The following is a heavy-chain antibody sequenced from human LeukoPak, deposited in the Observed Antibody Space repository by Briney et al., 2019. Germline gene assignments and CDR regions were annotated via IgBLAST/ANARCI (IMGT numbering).Heavy chain of an antibody. J-gene: IGHJ6*02. Sequence: GGSLRLSCAASGFTFSSYDMNWVRQAPGKGLEWVSYISSSGSTIYYADSVKGRFTIPRDNAKNSLYLQMNSLRAEDAAVYYCARSPGDYGDYYYYGMDVWGQGTTVTVSS. CDR3: ARSPGDYGDYYYYGMDV. D-gene: IGHD4-17*01. CDR1: GFTFSSYD. V-gene: IGHV3-48*03. CDR2: ISSSGSTI.